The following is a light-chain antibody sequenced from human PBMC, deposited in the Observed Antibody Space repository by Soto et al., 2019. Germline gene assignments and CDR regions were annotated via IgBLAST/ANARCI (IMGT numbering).Light chain of an antibody. CDR3: QQYESSPLT. J-gene: IGKJ4*01. CDR1: QRDTSSN. V-gene: IGKV3-20*01. CDR2: GAS. Sequence: EIVLTQSPGTLSLSAGKRATLSCRASQRDTSSNLAWYQQKPGQAPRLLIHGASTRATGIPDRFTGGGSGTDFTLTVTRLEPEDSAVYYCQQYESSPLTFGGGTKVEIK.